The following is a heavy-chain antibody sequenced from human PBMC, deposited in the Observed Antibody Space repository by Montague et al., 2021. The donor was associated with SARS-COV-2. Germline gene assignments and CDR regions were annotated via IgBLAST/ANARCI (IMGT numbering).Heavy chain of an antibody. CDR1: GGSISSSSYY. V-gene: IGHV4-61*05. Sequence: SETLSLTCTVSGGSISSSSYYWSWIRQPPGKGLEWIGYIYYSGSTNYNPSLKSRVTISVDTSKNQFSLKLSSVTAADTAVYYCARGFDYWGQGALVTVSS. CDR2: IYYSGST. J-gene: IGHJ4*02. CDR3: ARGFDY.